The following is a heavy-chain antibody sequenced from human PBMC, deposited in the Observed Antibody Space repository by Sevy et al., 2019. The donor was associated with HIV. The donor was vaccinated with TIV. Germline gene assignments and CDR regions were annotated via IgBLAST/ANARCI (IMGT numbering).Heavy chain of an antibody. CDR2: LSYDGSDE. V-gene: IGHV3-30*18. Sequence: GGSLRLSCAASGFTFSRYVMHWVRQAPGKGLEWLAVLSYDGSDESYADSVRGRFTISRDNSKNTLFLQMNSLRAEDTAVYYCAKRDLNHPFLLDYWGQGTLVTVSS. CDR3: AKRDLNHPFLLDY. D-gene: IGHD2-21*01. J-gene: IGHJ4*02. CDR1: GFTFSRYV.